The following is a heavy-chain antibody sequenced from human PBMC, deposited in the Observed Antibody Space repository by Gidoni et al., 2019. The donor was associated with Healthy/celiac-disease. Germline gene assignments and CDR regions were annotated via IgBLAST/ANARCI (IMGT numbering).Heavy chain of an antibody. J-gene: IGHJ5*02. CDR2: ISGSGGST. Sequence: EVQLLESGGGLVQPGGSLRLSCAASGFTFSSYAMSGVRQAPGKGLEWVSAISGSGGSTYYADSVKGRCTISRDNSKNTLYLQMNSLRAEDTAVYYCAKGSSSWPRDNWFDPWGQGTLVTVSS. V-gene: IGHV3-23*01. D-gene: IGHD6-13*01. CDR1: GFTFSSYA. CDR3: AKGSSSWPRDNWFDP.